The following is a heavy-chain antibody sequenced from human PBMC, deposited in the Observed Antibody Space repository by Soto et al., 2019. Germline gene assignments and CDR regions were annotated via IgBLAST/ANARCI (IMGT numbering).Heavy chain of an antibody. CDR3: TSRIKTTNDY. CDR1: GFTFTNAW. V-gene: IGHV3-15*07. CDR2: VKTNADAGTT. J-gene: IGHJ4*02. Sequence: EVQLVESGGGLVKPGESLRLSCAASGFTFTNAWMNWVRQAPGKGPEWVGRVKTNADAGTTDYAAPAKGRFTISRDDSINSVYLQMNSLKIEDTAVYYCTSRIKTTNDYWGQGTLVTVSS. D-gene: IGHD1-1*01.